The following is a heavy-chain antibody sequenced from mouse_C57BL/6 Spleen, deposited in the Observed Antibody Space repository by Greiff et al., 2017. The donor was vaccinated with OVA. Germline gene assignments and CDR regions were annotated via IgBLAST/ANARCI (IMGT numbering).Heavy chain of an antibody. CDR2: ISSGSSTI. V-gene: IGHV5-17*01. CDR3: ARPGEWLLHWFAY. Sequence: EVHLVESGEGLVKPGGSLKLSCAASGFTFSDYGMHWVRQAPEKGLEWVAYISSGSSTIYYADTVKGRFTISRDNAKNTLFLQMTSLRSEDTAMYYCARPGEWLLHWFAYWGQGTLVTVSA. D-gene: IGHD2-3*01. J-gene: IGHJ3*01. CDR1: GFTFSDYG.